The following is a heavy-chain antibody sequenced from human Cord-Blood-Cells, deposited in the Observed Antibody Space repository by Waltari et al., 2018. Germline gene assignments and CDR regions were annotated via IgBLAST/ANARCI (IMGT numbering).Heavy chain of an antibody. D-gene: IGHD2-15*01. CDR2: INHRGST. Sequence: QVQLQQWGAGLLKPSETLSLTCAVYGGSFSGYYWSWIRQPPGKGLEWIGEINHRGSTNYNPSLKSRVTISVDTSKNQFSLKLSSVTAADTAVYYCARGLGCSGGSCLYYFDYWGQGTLVTVSS. V-gene: IGHV4-34*01. CDR3: ARGLGCSGGSCLYYFDY. CDR1: GGSFSGYY. J-gene: IGHJ4*02.